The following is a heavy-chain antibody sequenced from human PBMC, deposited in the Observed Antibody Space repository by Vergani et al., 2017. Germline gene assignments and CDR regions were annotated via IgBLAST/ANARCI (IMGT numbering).Heavy chain of an antibody. D-gene: IGHD3-9*01. V-gene: IGHV1-46*03. CDR3: ARGDYGILTGYRY. CDR2: INPSGGHT. Sequence: QVQVVQSGAEVKKSGASVKVSCKTSGYTFSNHYMHWVRQAPGQGLEWMGIINPSGGHTNYAQKFQGRVTMTRDTSTSTVYMELSSLRSEDTAISYCARGDYGILTGYRYWGQGTLVTVSA. CDR1: GYTFSNHY. J-gene: IGHJ4*02.